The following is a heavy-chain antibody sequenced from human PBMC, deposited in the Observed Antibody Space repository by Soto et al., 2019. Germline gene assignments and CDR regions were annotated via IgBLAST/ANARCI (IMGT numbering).Heavy chain of an antibody. CDR3: ARADYYDSSGYYQNNPYYFDY. V-gene: IGHV4-31*03. CDR1: GGSISSGGYY. Sequence: QVQRQESGPGLVKPSQTLSLTCTVSGGSISSGGYYWSWIRQHPGKGLEWIGYIYYSGSTYYNPSLKSRVTISVDTSKNQFSLKLSSVTAADTAVYYCARADYYDSSGYYQNNPYYFDYWGQGTLVTVSS. D-gene: IGHD3-22*01. J-gene: IGHJ4*02. CDR2: IYYSGST.